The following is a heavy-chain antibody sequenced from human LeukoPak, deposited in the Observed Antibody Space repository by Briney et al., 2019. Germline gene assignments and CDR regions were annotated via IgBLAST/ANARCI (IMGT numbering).Heavy chain of an antibody. CDR2: IYYSGST. D-gene: IGHD4-17*01. J-gene: IGHJ4*02. Sequence: PSETLSLTCTVSGGSISSYYWSWIRQPPGKGLEWMGYIYYSGSTNSNPSLKSRVTISVDTSKNQFSLKLSSVTAADTAVYYCARTGDYGPYFDYWGQGTLVTVSS. V-gene: IGHV4-59*01. CDR3: ARTGDYGPYFDY. CDR1: GGSISSYY.